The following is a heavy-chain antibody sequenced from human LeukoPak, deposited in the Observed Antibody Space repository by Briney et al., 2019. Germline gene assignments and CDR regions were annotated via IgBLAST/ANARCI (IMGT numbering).Heavy chain of an antibody. CDR1: GFTVSSNY. Sequence: SGGSLRLSCAASGFTVSSNYMSWVRQAPGKGLEWVSVIYSGGTTYYADSVKGRFTISRDNSKNTLHLQMNSLRPEDTAVYYCAREGSSRTFDHWGQGTLVTVSS. CDR3: AREGSSRTFDH. D-gene: IGHD6-13*01. J-gene: IGHJ4*02. V-gene: IGHV3-66*01. CDR2: IYSGGTT.